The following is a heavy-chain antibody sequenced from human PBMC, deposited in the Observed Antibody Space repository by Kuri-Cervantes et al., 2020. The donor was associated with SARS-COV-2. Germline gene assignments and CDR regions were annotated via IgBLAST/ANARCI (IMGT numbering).Heavy chain of an antibody. J-gene: IGHJ5*02. CDR1: GGSISSGGYS. D-gene: IGHD3-22*01. V-gene: IGHV4-61*08. CDR2: IYYSGGT. Sequence: SQTLSLTCAVSGGSISSGGYSWSWIRQPPGKGLEWIGYIYYSGGTNYNPSLKSRVTISVDTSKNQFSLKLSSVTAADTAVYYCARDRSRAYYYDSSGFGAWGQGTLVTVSS. CDR3: ARDRSRAYYYDSSGFGA.